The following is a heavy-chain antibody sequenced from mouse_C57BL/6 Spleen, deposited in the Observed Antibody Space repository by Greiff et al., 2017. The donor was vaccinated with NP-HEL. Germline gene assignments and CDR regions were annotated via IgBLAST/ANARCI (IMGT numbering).Heavy chain of an antibody. J-gene: IGHJ4*01. D-gene: IGHD2-1*01. CDR3: ARSLDYGNYGYAMDY. Sequence: VQLQQSGPELVKPGASVKISCKASGYAFSSSWMNWVKQRPGQGLEWIGRIYPGDGDTNYNGKFKGKATLTADKSSSTAYMQLSSLTSEDSAVYFCARSLDYGNYGYAMDYWGQGTSVTVSS. V-gene: IGHV1-82*01. CDR1: GYAFSSSW. CDR2: IYPGDGDT.